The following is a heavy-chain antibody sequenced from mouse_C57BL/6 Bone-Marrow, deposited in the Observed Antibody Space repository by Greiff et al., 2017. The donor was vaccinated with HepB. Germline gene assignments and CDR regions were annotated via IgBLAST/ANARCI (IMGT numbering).Heavy chain of an antibody. D-gene: IGHD4-1*01. CDR1: GFTFSDYY. J-gene: IGHJ4*01. V-gene: IGHV5-16*01. CDR3: ARDWVWAMDY. Sequence: DVKLVESEGGLVQPGSSMKLSCTASGFTFSDYYMAWVRQVPEKGLEWVANINYDGSSTYYLDSLKSRFIISRDNAKNILYLQMSSLKSEDTATYYCARDWVWAMDYWGQGTSVTVAS. CDR2: INYDGSST.